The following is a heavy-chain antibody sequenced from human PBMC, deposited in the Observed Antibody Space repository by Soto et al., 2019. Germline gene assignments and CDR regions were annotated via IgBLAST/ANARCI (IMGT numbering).Heavy chain of an antibody. Sequence: QVQLVESGGGVVQPGRSLRLSCAASGFTFSSYGMHWVRQAPGKGLEWVAVIWNDGSNKYYADSVKGRFTISRDNSKNTLYLQMNSLRAEDTAVYYCARDPGYGDSVGAFDIWGQGTMVTVSS. CDR3: ARDPGYGDSVGAFDI. J-gene: IGHJ3*02. V-gene: IGHV3-33*01. CDR1: GFTFSSYG. CDR2: IWNDGSNK. D-gene: IGHD4-17*01.